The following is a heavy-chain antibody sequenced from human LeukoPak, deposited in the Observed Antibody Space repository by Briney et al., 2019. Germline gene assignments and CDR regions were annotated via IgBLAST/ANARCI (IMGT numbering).Heavy chain of an antibody. Sequence: ASVKVSCKASGYTFTSYYMHWVRQAPGQGLEWMGIINPSGGSTSYAQKFQGRVTMTRDTSTSTVYMELSSLRSEDTAVYYCARGELVTFGGVTLFDYWGKGTLVTVSS. CDR1: GYTFTSYY. CDR3: ARGELVTFGGVTLFDY. V-gene: IGHV1-46*01. D-gene: IGHD3-16*01. CDR2: INPSGGST. J-gene: IGHJ4*02.